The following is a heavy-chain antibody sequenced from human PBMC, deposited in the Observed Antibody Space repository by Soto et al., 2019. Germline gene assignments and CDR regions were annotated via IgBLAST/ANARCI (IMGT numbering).Heavy chain of an antibody. CDR2: SIPIFGTA. D-gene: IGHD3-22*01. J-gene: IGHJ4*02. V-gene: IGHV1-69*06. CDR3: ASWAGYDSSGYSDY. CDR1: GGTFSSYA. Sequence: QVQLVQSGAGVKKPGSSVKVSCKASGGTFSSYAISWVRQAPGQGLELMGGSIPIFGTANYAQKFQGRGTITADKSTSTAYMELSSLRSQDTAVYYCASWAGYDSSGYSDYWGQGTLVTVSS.